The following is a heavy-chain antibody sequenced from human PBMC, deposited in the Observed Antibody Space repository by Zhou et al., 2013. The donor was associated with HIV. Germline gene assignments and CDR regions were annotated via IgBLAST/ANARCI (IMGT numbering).Heavy chain of an antibody. Sequence: QVQLVQSGAEVKKPGSSVKVSCKASGGTFSNYAISWVRQAPGQGLEWMGGIIPIFEAASYAQKFQDRLTITTDESTTTAYMDLSSLRSEDTAIYYCAIKGIGDRGWFDPWGQGTLVTVSS. CDR1: GGTFSNYA. V-gene: IGHV1-69*05. D-gene: IGHD3-16*01. J-gene: IGHJ5*02. CDR3: AIKGIGDRGWFDP. CDR2: IIPIFEAA.